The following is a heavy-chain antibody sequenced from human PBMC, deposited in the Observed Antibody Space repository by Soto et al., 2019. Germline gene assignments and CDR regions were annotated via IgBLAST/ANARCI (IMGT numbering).Heavy chain of an antibody. CDR3: ARASPYNDC. CDR1: GFTFSSYW. J-gene: IGHJ4*02. D-gene: IGHD1-1*01. Sequence: GGSLRLSCVGSGFTFSSYWMRWFRQAPGKGPEWVASIREDGSEKKIVDSVKGRFTVSRDNAKNSLYLEMNTLRAEDTAVYYCARASPYNDCWGQGTLVTVSS. V-gene: IGHV3-7*05. CDR2: IREDGSEK.